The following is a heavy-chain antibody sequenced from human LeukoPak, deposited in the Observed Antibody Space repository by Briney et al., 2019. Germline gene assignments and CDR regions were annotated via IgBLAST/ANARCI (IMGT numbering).Heavy chain of an antibody. CDR1: GLTFSSYW. D-gene: IGHD3-10*01. Sequence: PGGSLRLSCVASGLTFSSYWMAWVRQAPGKGLQWVAVILYDGSNKYFADSVKGRFIISRDNSKNTLYLQMNSLTAEDTAVYYCARVVAGSVYNSGMDVWGQGTTVTVSS. V-gene: IGHV3-30*01. CDR2: ILYDGSNK. J-gene: IGHJ6*02. CDR3: ARVVAGSVYNSGMDV.